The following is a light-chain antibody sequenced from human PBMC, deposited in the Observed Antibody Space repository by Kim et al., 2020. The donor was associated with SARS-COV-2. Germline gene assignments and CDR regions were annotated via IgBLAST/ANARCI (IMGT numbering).Light chain of an antibody. CDR3: QQYDFDYENSRYI. CDR1: QSVNSDY. Sequence: IVLTQSPGTLSLSPGERATLSCRASQSVNSDYLVWYQQKPGQAPRLLIYGASSRATGIPDKFIGSGSGTDFTLSINTLEPEDSAVYYCQQYDFDYENSRYIFGQGTKLEIK. CDR2: GAS. V-gene: IGKV3-20*01. J-gene: IGKJ2*01.